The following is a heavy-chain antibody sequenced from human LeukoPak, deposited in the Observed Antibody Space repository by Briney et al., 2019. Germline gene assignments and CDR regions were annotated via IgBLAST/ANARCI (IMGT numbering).Heavy chain of an antibody. Sequence: GGSLRLSCAASGFTFSSYAMSWVRQAPGKGLEWVSAISGRGDRTYYADSVKGRFTISRDNSKNTLYLQMNSLRAEDTAVYYCAKEQSSSGFFDYWGQGTLVTVPS. CDR2: ISGRGDRT. CDR3: AKEQSSSGFFDY. D-gene: IGHD6-6*01. V-gene: IGHV3-23*01. J-gene: IGHJ4*02. CDR1: GFTFSSYA.